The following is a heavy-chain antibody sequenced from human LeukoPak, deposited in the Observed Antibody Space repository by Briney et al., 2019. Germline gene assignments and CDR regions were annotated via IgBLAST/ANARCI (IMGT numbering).Heavy chain of an antibody. Sequence: PSETLSLTCTVSGGSISSYYWSWIRQPPGKGLEWIGYIYYSGSTNYNPSLKSRVTISVDTSKNQFSLKLSSVTALDTAVYYCARRRGYCSSTSCYEAFNIWGQGTMVTVSS. V-gene: IGHV4-59*12. CDR3: ARRRGYCSSTSCYEAFNI. CDR2: IYYSGST. J-gene: IGHJ3*02. D-gene: IGHD2-2*01. CDR1: GGSISSYY.